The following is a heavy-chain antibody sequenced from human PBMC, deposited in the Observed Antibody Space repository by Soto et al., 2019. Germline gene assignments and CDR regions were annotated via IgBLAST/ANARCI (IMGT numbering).Heavy chain of an antibody. Sequence: QVQLVQSGAEVKRPGSSVKVSCKASGGTFSTYTVSWLRQAPGQGLEWLGGIIPDFGTTNYAQRFQGRVTITADESPNTAFLELTTLKPDDTAVYYCARSHSTTPVAVAGPDFYFGLWGRGTLVTVSS. CDR3: ARSHSTTPVAVAGPDFYFGL. D-gene: IGHD6-19*01. J-gene: IGHJ4*02. CDR1: GGTFSTYT. CDR2: IIPDFGTT. V-gene: IGHV1-69*01.